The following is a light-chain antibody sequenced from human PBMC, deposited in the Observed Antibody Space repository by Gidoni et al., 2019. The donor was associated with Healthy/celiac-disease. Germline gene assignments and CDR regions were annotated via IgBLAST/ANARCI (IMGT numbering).Light chain of an antibody. J-gene: IGKJ1*01. V-gene: IGKV4-1*01. Sequence: DIVMTQSPDSLAVYLGERATINSKSSQSVLYSSNNKNYLAWYQQKPGQPPKLLISWASTRESGVPDRFSGSGSGRDFTLTSSSLQAEEVAVYYCQQYYSTPWTFGQGTKVEIK. CDR2: WAS. CDR1: QSVLYSSNNKNY. CDR3: QQYYSTPWT.